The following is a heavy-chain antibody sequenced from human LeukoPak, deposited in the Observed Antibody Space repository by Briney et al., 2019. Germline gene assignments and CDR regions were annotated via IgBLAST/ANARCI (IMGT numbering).Heavy chain of an antibody. CDR3: ARGYSSGWYSWFDP. J-gene: IGHJ5*02. D-gene: IGHD6-19*01. Sequence: GGSLRLSCAASGFTFSSYAMHWVRQAPGKGLEWVAVISYDGSNKYYADSVKGRFTISRDNSKNTLYLQMNSLRAEDTAVYYCARGYSSGWYSWFDPWGQGTLVTVSS. CDR1: GFTFSSYA. V-gene: IGHV3-30-3*01. CDR2: ISYDGSNK.